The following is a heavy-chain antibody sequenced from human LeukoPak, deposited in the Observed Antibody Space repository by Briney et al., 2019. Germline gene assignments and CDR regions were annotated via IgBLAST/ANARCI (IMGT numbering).Heavy chain of an antibody. J-gene: IGHJ4*02. Sequence: GGSLRLSCAASGFSFSNYAMHWVRQAPGKGLEWVAVISSDGTNKIYADSVKGRFTISGDNSKDTLYLQMNSLKTEDTAVYYCTSTYYYDSSGYYPLDYWGQGTLVTVSS. CDR3: TSTYYYDSSGYYPLDY. CDR1: GFSFSNYA. D-gene: IGHD3-22*01. V-gene: IGHV3-30*04. CDR2: ISSDGTNK.